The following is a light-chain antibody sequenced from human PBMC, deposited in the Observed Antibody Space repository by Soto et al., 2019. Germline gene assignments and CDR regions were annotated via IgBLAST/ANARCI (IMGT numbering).Light chain of an antibody. V-gene: IGKV3-20*01. CDR3: QQYGRSPLT. CDR1: QSVSSSD. CDR2: GAS. J-gene: IGKJ3*01. Sequence: EIVLTQSPGTLSLSPGERATLSCRASQSVSSSDLAWYQQKPGQAPRLLIYGASSRATGIPDRFSGSGSGTDFTLTISSLEADESTAYYCQQYGRSPLTFGPGTTVDIK.